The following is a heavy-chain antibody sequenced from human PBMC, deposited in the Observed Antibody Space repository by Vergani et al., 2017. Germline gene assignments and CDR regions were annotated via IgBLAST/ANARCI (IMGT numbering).Heavy chain of an antibody. CDR2: MYHSGST. CDR1: GDSISSGNN. Sequence: QVNLQESGPGLVKPSETLSLTCAVSGDSISSGNNWGWIRQPPGKGLEWIRYMYHSGSTNYNPSLETRVTISGDTSKNQFSLKLNSVTAADTAVYYCGRVADFYGLGSRLLDLWGQGILVTVSS. J-gene: IGHJ5*02. CDR3: GRVADFYGLGSRLLDL. D-gene: IGHD3-10*01. V-gene: IGHV4-38-2*01.